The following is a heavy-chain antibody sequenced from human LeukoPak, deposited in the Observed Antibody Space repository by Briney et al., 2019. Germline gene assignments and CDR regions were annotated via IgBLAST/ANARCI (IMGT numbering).Heavy chain of an antibody. CDR1: GGSISSSSYY. V-gene: IGHV4-39*01. J-gene: IGHJ2*01. CDR3: ARHVISRSAWYFDL. Sequence: SETLSLTCTVSGGSISSSSYYWGWIRQPPGKGLEWIGSIYYSGSTYYNPSLKSRVTISVDTSKNQFSLKLSSVTAADTALYYCARHVISRSAWYFDLWGRGTLVTVSS. CDR2: IYYSGST. D-gene: IGHD2/OR15-2a*01.